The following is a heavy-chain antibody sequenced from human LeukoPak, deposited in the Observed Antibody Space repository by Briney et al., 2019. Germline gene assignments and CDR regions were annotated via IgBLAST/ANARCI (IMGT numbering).Heavy chain of an antibody. CDR3: ARGLRITIFGVDDWLDY. J-gene: IGHJ4*02. V-gene: IGHV3-23*01. CDR2: ISGSGDLT. CDR1: GFTFSSYA. Sequence: GGSLRLSCAASGFTFSSYAMTWVRQAPGKGLEWVSGISGSGDLTYYAGSVKGRFTISRDNSKNTLSLQMNSLRAEDTAVYYCARGLRITIFGVDDWLDYWGQGTLVTVSS. D-gene: IGHD3-3*01.